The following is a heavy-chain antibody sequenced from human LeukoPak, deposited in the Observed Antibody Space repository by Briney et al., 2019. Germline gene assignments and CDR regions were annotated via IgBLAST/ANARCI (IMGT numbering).Heavy chain of an antibody. J-gene: IGHJ4*02. D-gene: IGHD5-18*01. Sequence: AGRSLRLSCAASGFTFSSYAMTWVRQAPGKGLEWVSAISGSGSGTYYADSVKGRFTISRDNSKNTLYLQMNTLRAEDTAVYYCAKDRGYSYGLFDYWGQGTLVTVSS. CDR1: GFTFSSYA. CDR2: ISGSGSGT. V-gene: IGHV3-23*01. CDR3: AKDRGYSYGLFDY.